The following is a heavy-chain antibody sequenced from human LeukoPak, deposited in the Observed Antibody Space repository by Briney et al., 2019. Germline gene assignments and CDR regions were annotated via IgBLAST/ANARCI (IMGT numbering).Heavy chain of an antibody. Sequence: XGIGYIYSSGSTYYNPSLKSRVTISVDTSKNQFSLKLSSVTAADTAVYYCAGLTYGDYFDYWGQGTLVTVSS. J-gene: IGHJ4*02. D-gene: IGHD4-17*01. CDR2: IYSSGST. CDR3: AGLTYGDYFDY. V-gene: IGHV4-31*02.